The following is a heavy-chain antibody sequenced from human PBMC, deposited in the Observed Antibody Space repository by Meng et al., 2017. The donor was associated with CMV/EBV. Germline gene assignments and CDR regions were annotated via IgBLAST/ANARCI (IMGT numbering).Heavy chain of an antibody. Sequence: SGATLVKPTETFTLTCTVSGFSRSTARMGVSWIRQPPGKALEWLAHIFSNDEKSYSTALKSRLTISKDTSKSQVVLTMTNMDPVDTATYYCAHRQYNCSSTSCFPSWFDPWGQGTLVTVSS. D-gene: IGHD2-2*01. V-gene: IGHV2-26*01. CDR3: AHRQYNCSSTSCFPSWFDP. CDR1: GFSRSTARMG. J-gene: IGHJ5*02. CDR2: IFSNDEK.